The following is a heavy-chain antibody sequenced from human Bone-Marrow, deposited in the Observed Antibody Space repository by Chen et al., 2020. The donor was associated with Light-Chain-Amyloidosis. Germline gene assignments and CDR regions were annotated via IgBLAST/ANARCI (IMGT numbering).Heavy chain of an antibody. J-gene: IGHJ6*02. V-gene: IGHV3-33*01. CDR3: AGEGYSSPSFDYFYGMDV. CDR2: SWQGGSHT. D-gene: IGHD5-18*01. CDR1: GFSFNNYG. Sequence: QVQLVESGGGVVQPGRSLRLSCAASGFSFNNYGVHWVRQAPGKGPEWVAGSWQGGSHTYSADSVKGRFTISGDNFKNTLYLQMNSLRVEDTAVYYCAGEGYSSPSFDYFYGMDVWGQGTTVSVSS.